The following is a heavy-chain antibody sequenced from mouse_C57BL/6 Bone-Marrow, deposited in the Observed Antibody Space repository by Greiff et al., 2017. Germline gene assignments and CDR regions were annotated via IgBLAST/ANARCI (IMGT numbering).Heavy chain of an antibody. CDR3: AKREGDYYGSSPFAY. J-gene: IGHJ3*01. V-gene: IGHV2-9*01. CDR1: GFSLTSYG. Sequence: VNVVESGPGLVAPSQSLTITCTVSGFSLTSYGVDWVRQPPGKGLEWLGVIWGGGSTNSNSALMSRQSISKDNCKSQIFIKMNRLQTDDTAMYYCAKREGDYYGSSPFAYWGQGTLVTVSA. CDR2: IWGGGST. D-gene: IGHD1-1*01.